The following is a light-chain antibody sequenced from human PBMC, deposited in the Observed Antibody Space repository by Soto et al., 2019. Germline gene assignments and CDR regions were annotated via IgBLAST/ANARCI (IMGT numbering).Light chain of an antibody. Sequence: QAASVSGSPGQSITISCTGTNSDVGAYNFVSWYQQHPGKAPKLMIYDVTNRPSGVSNRFSGSKSGNTASLTISGLQAEDEADYYCSSYSTSSILLGGGTKLTVL. J-gene: IGLJ2*01. V-gene: IGLV2-14*03. CDR2: DVT. CDR3: SSYSTSSIL. CDR1: NSDVGAYNF.